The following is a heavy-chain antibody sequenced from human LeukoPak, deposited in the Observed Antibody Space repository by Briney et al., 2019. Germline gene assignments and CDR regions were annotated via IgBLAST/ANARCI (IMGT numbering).Heavy chain of an antibody. D-gene: IGHD1-26*01. Sequence: GGSLRLSCAASGFIFSNAWMSWVRQAPGKGLEWVANIKQDGSEKYYVDSVKGRFTISRDNAKNSLYLQMNSLRAEDTAVYYCVTEVSGSFPTWGQGTLVTVSS. CDR1: GFIFSNAW. CDR3: VTEVSGSFPT. V-gene: IGHV3-7*03. J-gene: IGHJ4*02. CDR2: IKQDGSEK.